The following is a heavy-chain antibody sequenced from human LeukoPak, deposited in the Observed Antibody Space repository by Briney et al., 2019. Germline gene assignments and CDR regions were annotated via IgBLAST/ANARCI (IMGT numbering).Heavy chain of an antibody. CDR3: ASLTDALIDY. Sequence: GGSLRLSCAASGFTFSSYAMSWVRQAPGKGLEWVAVIWCDGSNKYYADSVKGRFTISRDNSKNTLYLQMNSLRAEDTAVYYCASLTDALIDYWGQGTLVTVSS. CDR2: IWCDGSNK. J-gene: IGHJ4*02. D-gene: IGHD7-27*01. V-gene: IGHV3-33*08. CDR1: GFTFSSYA.